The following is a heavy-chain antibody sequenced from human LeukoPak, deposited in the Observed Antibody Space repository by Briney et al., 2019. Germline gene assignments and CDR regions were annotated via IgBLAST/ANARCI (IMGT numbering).Heavy chain of an antibody. V-gene: IGHV3-7*01. CDR3: ARGIVGATLGYYYYYMDV. J-gene: IGHJ6*03. CDR1: GFTFSSYW. D-gene: IGHD1-26*01. Sequence: GGSLRLSCAASGFTFSSYWMSWVRQAPGKGLEWVANIKQDGSEKYYVDSVKGRFTISRDNAKNSLYLQMNSLRAEDTAVYYCARGIVGATLGYYYYYMDVWGKGTTVTISS. CDR2: IKQDGSEK.